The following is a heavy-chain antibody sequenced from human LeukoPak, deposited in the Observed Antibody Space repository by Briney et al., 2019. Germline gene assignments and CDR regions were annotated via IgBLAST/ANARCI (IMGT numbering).Heavy chain of an antibody. Sequence: GGSLRLSCAASGFTISSNYMNWVRQAPGKGLEWVSVIYSGGSTYYADSVKGRFTISRDNSKNTLYLQMNSLRAEDTAVYYCARDPPWGNYIDYWGQGTLVTVSS. CDR1: GFTISSNY. CDR2: IYSGGST. D-gene: IGHD3-16*01. V-gene: IGHV3-66*01. CDR3: ARDPPWGNYIDY. J-gene: IGHJ4*02.